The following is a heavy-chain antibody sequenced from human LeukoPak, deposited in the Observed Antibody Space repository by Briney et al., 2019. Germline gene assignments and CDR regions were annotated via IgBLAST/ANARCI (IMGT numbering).Heavy chain of an antibody. D-gene: IGHD2/OR15-2a*01. Sequence: PSETLSLTCTVSGGSISIFYWSWIRQPAGKGLDWIGRIHSSGSINHNPPLKSRVTLSVDTSKNQFSLKLTSVAAADTAVYYCARGTFKDGLDVWGQETTVTVSS. CDR1: GGSISIFY. J-gene: IGHJ6*02. CDR2: IHSSGSI. CDR3: ARGTFKDGLDV. V-gene: IGHV4-4*07.